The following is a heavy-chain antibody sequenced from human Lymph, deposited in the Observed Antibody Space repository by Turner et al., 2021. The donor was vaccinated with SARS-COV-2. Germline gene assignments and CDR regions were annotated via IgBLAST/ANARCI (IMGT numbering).Heavy chain of an antibody. CDR3: ARDLGTYGMDV. Sequence: EVQLVETGGRWIQPGGSLRLSCAASGIIVSRNYMNCVRQAPGKGLEWVSVIYSGGTTNYADSVKGRFTISRDNSKNTLYLQMNSLRVEDTAVYYCARDLGTYGMDVWGQGTTVTVSS. CDR2: IYSGGTT. J-gene: IGHJ6*02. CDR1: GIIVSRNY. V-gene: IGHV3-53*02. D-gene: IGHD6-13*01.